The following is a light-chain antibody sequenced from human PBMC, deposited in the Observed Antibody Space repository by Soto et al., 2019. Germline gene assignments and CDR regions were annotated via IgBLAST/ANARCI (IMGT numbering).Light chain of an antibody. CDR2: DAS. J-gene: IGKJ4*01. CDR1: QSVGPC. CDR3: QQRYASPPLT. Sequence: EVVLTQSPATLSLSPGERATLSCRASQSVGPCVGWYQQKPGQAPRLLIYDASNRATGIPARFSGSGSGTDFTLTISSLEPEDFAVYYCQQRYASPPLTFGGGTRVVV. V-gene: IGKV3-11*01.